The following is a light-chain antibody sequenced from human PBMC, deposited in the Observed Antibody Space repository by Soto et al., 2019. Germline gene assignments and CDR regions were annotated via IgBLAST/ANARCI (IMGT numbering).Light chain of an antibody. V-gene: IGKV1-5*01. CDR3: QQYAHLPLT. CDR2: DAS. Sequence: DIQMTQSPSTLSATAGDRVTITCRASQSISSWLAWYQHKPGKAPKLLIYDASNLDSGVPSRFSGSGSGTEFSLTISNLQPDDCATYYCQQYAHLPLTFGGGTKVEIK. J-gene: IGKJ4*01. CDR1: QSISSW.